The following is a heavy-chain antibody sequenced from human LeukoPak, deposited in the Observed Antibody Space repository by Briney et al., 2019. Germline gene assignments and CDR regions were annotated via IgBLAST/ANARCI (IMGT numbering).Heavy chain of an antibody. CDR3: ARRGRLWPDFDY. CDR1: GDSISSGSYC. V-gene: IGHV4-39*01. CDR2: MHYRGST. J-gene: IGHJ4*02. D-gene: IGHD5-18*01. Sequence: SETLSLTCTVSGDSISSGSYCWGWIRQPPGKGLEWIGSMHYRGSTYYNPSLKRRVTISIDTSKNQFPLKLSSVTAADTAVYYCARRGRLWPDFDYWGQGTLVTVSS.